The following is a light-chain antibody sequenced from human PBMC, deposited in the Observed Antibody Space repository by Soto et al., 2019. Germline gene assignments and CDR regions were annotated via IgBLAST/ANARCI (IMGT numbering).Light chain of an antibody. CDR1: SSDVGAYNF. V-gene: IGLV2-14*01. J-gene: IGLJ1*01. CDR3: SSYTSRSTYV. CDR2: EVS. Sequence: HSALTQPASVSGSPGQSITISCTGTSSDVGAYNFVSWSQQHPGKAPKLMIYEVSHRVSGVSDRFSASKSGNTASLTISGLQPGDEADYYCSSYTSRSTYVFGTGTKLTVL.